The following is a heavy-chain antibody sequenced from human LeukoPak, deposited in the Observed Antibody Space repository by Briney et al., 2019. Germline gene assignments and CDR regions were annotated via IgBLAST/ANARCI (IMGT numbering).Heavy chain of an antibody. CDR2: IYYSGST. CDR3: ARGYGFWSGYVPYNWFDP. D-gene: IGHD3-3*01. CDR1: GGSISSGGYY. V-gene: IGHV4-31*03. Sequence: SETLSLTCTVSGGSISSGGYYWSWIRQHPGKGLEWIGYIYYSGSTYYNPSLKSRVTISVDTSKNQFSLKLSSVTAADTAVYYCARGYGFWSGYVPYNWFDPWGQGTLVTVSS. J-gene: IGHJ5*02.